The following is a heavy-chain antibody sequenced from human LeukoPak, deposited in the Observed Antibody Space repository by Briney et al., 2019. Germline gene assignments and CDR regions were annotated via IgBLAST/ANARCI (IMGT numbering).Heavy chain of an antibody. J-gene: IGHJ5*02. Sequence: ASVKVSCKASGYTFTSYGISWVRQAPGQGLEWMGWISAYNGNTNYAQKLQGRVTMTTDTSTSTAYMELRSLRSDDTAVYYCARDYYDSSGYYPLRNWFDPWGQGTLVTVSS. CDR2: ISAYNGNT. CDR1: GYTFTSYG. V-gene: IGHV1-18*01. CDR3: ARDYYDSSGYYPLRNWFDP. D-gene: IGHD3-22*01.